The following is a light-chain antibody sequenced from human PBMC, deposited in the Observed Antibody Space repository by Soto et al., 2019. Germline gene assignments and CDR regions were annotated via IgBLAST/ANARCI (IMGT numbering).Light chain of an antibody. J-gene: IGLJ3*02. V-gene: IGLV2-8*01. CDR1: SSDVGGYNY. CDR3: SSYAGSNNEV. CDR2: EVS. Sequence: QSALTQPPSASGSPGQSVTISCTGTSSDVGGYNYVSWYQQHPGKAPKLMIYEVSKRPSGVPDRFSGSKSGNTAFLTVSGLQAEDEADYYCSSYAGSNNEVFGGGTKVTVL.